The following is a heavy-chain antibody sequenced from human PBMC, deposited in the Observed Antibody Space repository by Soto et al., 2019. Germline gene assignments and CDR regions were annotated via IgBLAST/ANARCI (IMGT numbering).Heavy chain of an antibody. J-gene: IGHJ3*02. D-gene: IGHD3-22*01. CDR1: GGTFSSYA. CDR3: ARRTYYYDSSGYRTGAAWFAFDI. Sequence: SVKVSCKASGGTFSSYAISWVRQAPGQGLEWMGGIIPIFGTANYAQKFQGRVTITADESTSTAYMELSSLRSEDTAVYYCARRTYYYDSSGYRTGAAWFAFDIWGQGTMVTVSS. V-gene: IGHV1-69*13. CDR2: IIPIFGTA.